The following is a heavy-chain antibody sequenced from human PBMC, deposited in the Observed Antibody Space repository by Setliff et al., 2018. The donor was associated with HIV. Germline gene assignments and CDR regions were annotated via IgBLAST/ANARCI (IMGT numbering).Heavy chain of an antibody. CDR3: ARHKDWMGVITGDLDS. CDR1: GYTFTCHY. D-gene: IGHD2-21*01. V-gene: IGHV1-2*06. Sequence: GASVKVSCKASGYTFTCHYMHWVLQAPGQGLEWMGLNNGNSGGTKYAEKFQGRVTMTRDPSISTAFMELYRLTSDDTAVSYSARHKDWMGVITGDLDSWGQGALVTVSS. J-gene: IGHJ4*02. CDR2: NNGNSGGT.